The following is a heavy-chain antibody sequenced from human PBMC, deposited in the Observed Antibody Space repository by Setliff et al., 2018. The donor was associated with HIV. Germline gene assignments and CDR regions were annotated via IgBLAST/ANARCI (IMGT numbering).Heavy chain of an antibody. CDR1: GVSTSIHY. V-gene: IGHV4-4*07. D-gene: IGHD3-10*01. Sequence: SETLSLTCTVSGVSTSIHYWVWIRQPAGRGLEWIGRIHTSDTTRYNPSLQSRVAMSVDTSKNQFSLKLSSVTAADTAVYYCARGMVRGLRWNYWGQGTLVTVSS. CDR3: ARGMVRGLRWNY. J-gene: IGHJ4*02. CDR2: IHTSDTT.